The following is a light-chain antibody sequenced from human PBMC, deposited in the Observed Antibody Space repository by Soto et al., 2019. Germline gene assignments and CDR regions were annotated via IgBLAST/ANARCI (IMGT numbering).Light chain of an antibody. CDR3: SSYTTRNTVI. CDR2: EVS. J-gene: IGLJ2*01. CDR1: SSDVGGYNY. V-gene: IGLV2-14*01. Sequence: QSALTQPASVSGSPGQSITISCTGTSSDVGGYNYVSWYQQLPGKVPKLMIYEVSDRPSGVSDRFSGSKSGNTASLTISGLQAEDEADYYCSSYTTRNTVIFGGGTKLTVL.